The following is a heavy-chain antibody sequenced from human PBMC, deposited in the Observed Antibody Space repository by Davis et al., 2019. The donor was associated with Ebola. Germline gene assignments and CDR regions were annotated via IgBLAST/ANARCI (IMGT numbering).Heavy chain of an antibody. CDR1: AASISSSSYY. CDR3: ARLDSQRYFDY. Sequence: SETLSLTCTVSAASISSSSYYWGWIRQPPGQGLEWIGSSYYSGSTYYNPSLKTRATISVDPPNNQFSLNLDSVTAADTAMYYCARLDSQRYFDYWGRGTLVTISS. V-gene: IGHV4-39*01. J-gene: IGHJ4*01. CDR2: SYYSGST. D-gene: IGHD3/OR15-3a*01.